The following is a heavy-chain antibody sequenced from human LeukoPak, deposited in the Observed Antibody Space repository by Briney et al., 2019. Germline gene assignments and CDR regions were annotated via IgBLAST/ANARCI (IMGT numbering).Heavy chain of an antibody. CDR2: ISSGSSTI. V-gene: IGHV3-48*04. CDR3: ARGNYDYVWGSYRHPNKNFDY. D-gene: IGHD3-16*02. Sequence: GGSLRLSCAASGFTFSSYNMNWVRQAPEKGLEWVSYISSGSSTIYYADSVKGRFTISRDNAKNSLYLQMNSLRAEDTAVYYCARGNYDYVWGSYRHPNKNFDYWGQGTLVTVSS. J-gene: IGHJ4*02. CDR1: GFTFSSYN.